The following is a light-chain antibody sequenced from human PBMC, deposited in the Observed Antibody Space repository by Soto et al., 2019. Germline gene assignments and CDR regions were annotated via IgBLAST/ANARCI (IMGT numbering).Light chain of an antibody. CDR3: STWDDNLSTWL. V-gene: IGLV1-44*01. CDR1: NSNVGSNS. Sequence: QSVLTQPPSASGTPGQRVTISCSGSNSNVGSNSVNWYQQLPGMAPKLLLYSDNQRPSGVPDRFSGSKSGSSASLAISGLLSEDEADYHCSTWDDNLSTWLFGGGAKVTVL. J-gene: IGLJ3*02. CDR2: SDN.